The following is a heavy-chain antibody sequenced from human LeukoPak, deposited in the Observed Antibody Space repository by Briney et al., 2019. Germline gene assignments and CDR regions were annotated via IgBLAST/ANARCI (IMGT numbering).Heavy chain of an antibody. D-gene: IGHD1-26*01. J-gene: IGHJ4*02. CDR3: AREGIEGATTLFDY. CDR1: GGTFSSYA. CDR2: IIPIFGTA. V-gene: IGHV1-69*13. Sequence: ASVKVSCKASGGTFSSYAISWVRQAPGQGLEWMGGIIPIFGTANYAQKFQGRVTITADESTSTAYMELSSLRSEDTAVYYCAREGIEGATTLFDYWGQGTLVTVSS.